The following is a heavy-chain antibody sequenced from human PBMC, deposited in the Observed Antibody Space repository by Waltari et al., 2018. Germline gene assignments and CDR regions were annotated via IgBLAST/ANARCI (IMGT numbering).Heavy chain of an antibody. CDR3: AIADRGPRSGSSTTPAWGP. V-gene: IGHV4-34*01. Sequence: QVQLQQWGAGLLKPSETLSLTCAVYGGSFSVYYWSWIRQPPGKGLEWIGEINRSGSTNSNPSLKSRVTISLDTSKNHFSLKLSSVTAADTAVYYCAIADRGPRSGSSTTPAWGPWGQGTLVTVSS. J-gene: IGHJ5*02. D-gene: IGHD1-26*01. CDR1: GGSFSVYY. CDR2: INRSGST.